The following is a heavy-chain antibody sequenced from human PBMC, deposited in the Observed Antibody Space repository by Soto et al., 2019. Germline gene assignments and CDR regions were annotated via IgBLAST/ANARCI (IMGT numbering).Heavy chain of an antibody. J-gene: IGHJ6*02. CDR3: AREYSSSWSYGMDV. CDR1: GFNVSSNY. D-gene: IGHD6-13*01. Sequence: EVQLVETGGGLIQPGGSLRLSCAASGFNVSSNYMSWVRQAPGKGLEWVSVIYSGGGTYYADSVKGRFTISRDNSKNTLYLQMNSLRAEDTAVYYCAREYSSSWSYGMDVWGQGTTVTVS. V-gene: IGHV3-53*02. CDR2: IYSGGGT.